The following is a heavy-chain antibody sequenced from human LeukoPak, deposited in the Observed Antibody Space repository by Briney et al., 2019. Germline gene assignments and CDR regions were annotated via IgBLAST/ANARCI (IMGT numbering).Heavy chain of an antibody. CDR3: ARVIPAYDAFDM. D-gene: IGHD2-2*01. Sequence: SQTLSLTCTVSGDSLSSGSYYWSWIPQPAGKGLEWVGRIYISGGTNYNPSLKSRVTISVAASEKQFSLKLNAVTAADTAVYYCARVIPAYDAFDMWGQGTMVTVSS. V-gene: IGHV4-61*02. J-gene: IGHJ3*02. CDR2: IYISGGT. CDR1: GDSLSSGSYY.